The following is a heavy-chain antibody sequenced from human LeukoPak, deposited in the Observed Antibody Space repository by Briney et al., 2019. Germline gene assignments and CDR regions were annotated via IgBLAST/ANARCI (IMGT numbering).Heavy chain of an antibody. CDR2: INSDGNT. D-gene: IGHD6-19*01. J-gene: IGHJ3*02. Sequence: PGGSLRLSCAASGFGVSSNYMSWVRQAPGRGLEWVSVINSDGNTYYADSVRGRFTISRDNSKNTLYLQLSSLRVEDTAVYYCARDLTGVGKYTSGWFDAFDIWGEGTIVTVSS. CDR1: GFGVSSNY. V-gene: IGHV3-53*01. CDR3: ARDLTGVGKYTSGWFDAFDI.